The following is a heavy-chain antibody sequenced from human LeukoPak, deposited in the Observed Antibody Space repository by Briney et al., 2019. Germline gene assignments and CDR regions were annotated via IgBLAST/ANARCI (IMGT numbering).Heavy chain of an antibody. CDR3: ARLKGGYYFGGGWFDP. V-gene: IGHV4-39*07. J-gene: IGHJ5*02. CDR2: LYYSGKT. D-gene: IGHD3-22*01. CDR1: DDSISSSTYY. Sequence: SDTLSLTCIISDDSISSSTYYWGWIRQPPGKGLEWIGTLYYSGKTYYNPSLKSRVTISVDTSKNQFSLKLSSVTAADTAVYYCARLKGGYYFGGGWFDPWGQGTLVTVSS.